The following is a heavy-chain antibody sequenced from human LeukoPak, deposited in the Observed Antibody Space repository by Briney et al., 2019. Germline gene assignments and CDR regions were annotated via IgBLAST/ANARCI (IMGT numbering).Heavy chain of an antibody. V-gene: IGHV4-4*07. D-gene: IGHD3-22*01. CDR3: ARVLTYSSGYYSDAFDI. CDR2: IYTSGST. Sequence: SETLSLTCTVSGGSISSYYWSWIRQPAGKGLEWIGRIYTSGSTNYNPSLKSRVTMSVDTSKNQFSLKLSSVTAADTAVYYCARVLTYSSGYYSDAFDIWGQGTMVTVSS. CDR1: GGSISSYY. J-gene: IGHJ3*02.